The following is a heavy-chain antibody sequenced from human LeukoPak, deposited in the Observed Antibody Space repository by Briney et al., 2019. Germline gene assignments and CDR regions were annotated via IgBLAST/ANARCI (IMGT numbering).Heavy chain of an antibody. J-gene: IGHJ4*02. Sequence: PSETLSLTCTVSGGSISSYCWSWIRQPPRKGLGWIGYIYCSGSTNYNPSLKSRVTISVDTSKNQFSLKLSSVTAADTAVYYCARAEAYCSSTSCSVLFDWSQGTVVTVSS. CDR3: ARAEAYCSSTSCSVLFD. CDR2: IYCSGST. V-gene: IGHV4-59*01. CDR1: GGSISSYC. D-gene: IGHD2-2*01.